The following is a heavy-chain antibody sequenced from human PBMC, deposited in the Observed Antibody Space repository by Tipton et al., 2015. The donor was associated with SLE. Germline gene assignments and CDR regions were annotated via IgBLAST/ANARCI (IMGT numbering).Heavy chain of an antibody. V-gene: IGHV4-31*03. J-gene: IGHJ4*02. CDR1: GGSISSGGYY. Sequence: TLSLTCTVSGGSISSGGYYWSWIRQHPGKGLEWIGYIYYSGSTYYNPSLKSRVTISVDTSKNQFSLKLSSVTAADTAVYYCARHAAGVTTFDYWGQGTLVTVSS. CDR2: IYYSGST. CDR3: ARHAAGVTTFDY. D-gene: IGHD1-26*01.